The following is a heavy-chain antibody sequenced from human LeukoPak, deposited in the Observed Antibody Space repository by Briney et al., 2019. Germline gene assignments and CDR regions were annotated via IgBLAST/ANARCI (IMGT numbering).Heavy chain of an antibody. J-gene: IGHJ4*02. D-gene: IGHD5-18*01. CDR2: ISGSGGST. CDR1: GFTFSSYA. CDR3: AKTPTAMVTSAMFVDY. V-gene: IGHV3-23*01. Sequence: GGSLRLSCAASGFTFSSYAMSWVRQAPGKGLEWVSAISGSGGSTYYADSVKGRFTISRDNSKNTLYLQMNSLRAEDTAVYYCAKTPTAMVTSAMFVDYWGQGTLVTVSS.